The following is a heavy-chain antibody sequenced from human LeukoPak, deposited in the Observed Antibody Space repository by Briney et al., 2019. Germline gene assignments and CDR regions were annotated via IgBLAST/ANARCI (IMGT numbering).Heavy chain of an antibody. CDR3: ARDYEAYCSSTSCYPDYYYYMDV. D-gene: IGHD2-2*01. V-gene: IGHV1-18*01. CDR2: ISAYNGNT. CDR1: GYTFTSYG. Sequence: GASVKVSCKASGYTFTSYGISWVRQAPGQGLEWMGWISAYNGNTNYAQKLQGRVTMTTDTSTSTAYMELRSLRSDDTAVYYCARDYEAYCSSTSCYPDYYYYMDVWGKGTTVTVSS. J-gene: IGHJ6*03.